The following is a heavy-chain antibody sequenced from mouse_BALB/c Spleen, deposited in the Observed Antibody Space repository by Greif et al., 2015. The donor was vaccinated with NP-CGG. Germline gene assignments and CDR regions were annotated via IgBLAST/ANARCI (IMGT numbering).Heavy chain of an antibody. V-gene: IGHV5-6-3*01. J-gene: IGHJ3*01. CDR1: GFTFSSYG. CDR3: ATGFAY. CDR2: INSNGGST. Sequence: DVMLVESGGGLVQPGGSLKLSCAASGFTFSSYGMSWVRQTPDKRLELVATINSNGGSTYYPDSVKGRFTISRDNAKNTLYLQMSSLKSEDTAMYYCATGFAYWGQGTLVTVSA.